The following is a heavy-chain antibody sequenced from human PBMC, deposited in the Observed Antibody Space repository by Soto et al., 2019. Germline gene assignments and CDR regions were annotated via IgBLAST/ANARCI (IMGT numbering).Heavy chain of an antibody. CDR1: GFPFSSYA. V-gene: IGHV3-33*01. CDR3: ERGMGAGAGVLDP. J-gene: IGHJ5*02. Sequence: GGSLRLSCAASGFPFSSYAMHWVRQAPGKGLEWVAIVWYDGSNKYYADSVKGRFTVSRDNSKNTVYLQMNSLRAEDTALYYCERGMGAGAGVLDPWGQGALVTVSS. CDR2: VWYDGSNK. D-gene: IGHD6-13*01.